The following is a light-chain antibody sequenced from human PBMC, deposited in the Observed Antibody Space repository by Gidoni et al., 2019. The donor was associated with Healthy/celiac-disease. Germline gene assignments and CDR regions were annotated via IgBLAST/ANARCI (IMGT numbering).Light chain of an antibody. V-gene: IGLV1-40*01. Sequence: QSVLTQPPSVSGAPGQRVTISCTGSSSHIGAGYDVHWYQQLPGTAPKLLIYGTRNRPSGVPDRFSGSKSGTSASLAITGLQAEDEADYYCQSYDSSLSVVVFGGGTKLTVL. CDR3: QSYDSSLSVVV. CDR1: SSHIGAGYD. J-gene: IGLJ2*01. CDR2: GTR.